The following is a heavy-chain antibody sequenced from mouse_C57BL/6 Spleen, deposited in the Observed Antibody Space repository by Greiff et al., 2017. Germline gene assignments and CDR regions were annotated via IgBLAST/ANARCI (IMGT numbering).Heavy chain of an antibody. CDR2: IYPGDGDT. J-gene: IGHJ4*01. CDR1: GYAFSSYW. CDR3: ARHRDYDYAMDY. D-gene: IGHD2-4*01. V-gene: IGHV1-80*01. Sequence: QVQLQQSGAELVKPGASVTISCKASGYAFSSYWMNWVKQRPGKGLEWIGQIYPGDGDTNYNGKFKCKATLTADKSSSTAYMQLSSLTSEDSAVYFCARHRDYDYAMDYWGQGTSVTVSS.